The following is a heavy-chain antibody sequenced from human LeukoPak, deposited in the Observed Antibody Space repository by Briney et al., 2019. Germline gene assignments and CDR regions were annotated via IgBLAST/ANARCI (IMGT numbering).Heavy chain of an antibody. J-gene: IGHJ3*02. V-gene: IGHV3-30*18. D-gene: IGHD3-22*01. CDR2: ISYDGSNK. CDR3: AKVDLHDSSGSQKNAFDI. Sequence: PGGSLRLSCAASGFSLSPYGMHWVRQAPGKGLEGVAVISYDGSNKYYADPVKGRFTISRDNSKNTLYLQMNSLRAEDTAVYYCAKVDLHDSSGSQKNAFDIWGQGTMVTVSS. CDR1: GFSLSPYG.